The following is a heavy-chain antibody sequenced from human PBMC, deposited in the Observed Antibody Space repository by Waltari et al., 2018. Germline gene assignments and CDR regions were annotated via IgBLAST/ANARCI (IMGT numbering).Heavy chain of an antibody. J-gene: IGHJ6*03. CDR1: GGSISSYY. Sequence: QVQLQESGPGLVKPSETLSLTCTVSGGSISSYYWSWIRQPAGTGLEWIGRIDTSGSTNDNPSLKSRVTRSVDTSKNQFSLKLSSVTAADTAVYYCAGSIVGATTGYYYYYMDVWGKGTTVTISS. CDR3: AGSIVGATTGYYYYYMDV. V-gene: IGHV4-4*07. CDR2: IDTSGST. D-gene: IGHD1-26*01.